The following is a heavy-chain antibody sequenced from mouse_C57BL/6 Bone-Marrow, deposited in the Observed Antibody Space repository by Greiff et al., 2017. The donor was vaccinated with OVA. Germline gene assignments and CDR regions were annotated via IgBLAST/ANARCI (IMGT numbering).Heavy chain of an antibody. Sequence: VQLQQPGTELVKPGASVKLSCKASGYTFTSYWMHWVKQRPGQGLEWIGNINPSNGGTNYNEKFKSKATLTVDTSSSTAYMQLSSLTSEDSAVYYCARKDYGNLYWFDYWGQGTTLTVSA. CDR3: ARKDYGNLYWFDY. V-gene: IGHV1-53*01. J-gene: IGHJ2*01. CDR2: INPSNGGT. CDR1: GYTFTSYW. D-gene: IGHD1-1*01.